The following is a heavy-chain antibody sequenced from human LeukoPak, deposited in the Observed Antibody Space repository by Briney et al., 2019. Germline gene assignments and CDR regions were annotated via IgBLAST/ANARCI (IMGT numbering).Heavy chain of an antibody. CDR2: ISSSSSYI. V-gene: IGHV3-21*01. D-gene: IGHD3-10*01. CDR3: ARARGNYYGSGSYYNPYY. Sequence: GGSLRLSCAASGFTFSSYSMNWLRQAPGQGLEWVSSISSSSSYIYYADSVKGRFTISRGNAKNSLYLQMNSLRAEDTAVYYCARARGNYYGSGSYYNPYYWGQGTLVTVSS. CDR1: GFTFSSYS. J-gene: IGHJ4*02.